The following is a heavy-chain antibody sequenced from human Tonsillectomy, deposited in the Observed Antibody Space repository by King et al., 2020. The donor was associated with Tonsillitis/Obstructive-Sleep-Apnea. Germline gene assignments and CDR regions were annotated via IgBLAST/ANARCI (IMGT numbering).Heavy chain of an antibody. CDR1: GFTFSSYA. V-gene: IGHV3-23*04. Sequence: VQLVQSGGGLVQPGGSLRLSCAASGFTFSSYAMSWVRQAPGKGLEWGSAISGSGGSTYYADSVKGRFTISRDNSKNTLYLQMNSLRAEDTAVYYCAKGDPVVVVPARWFDPWGQGTLVTVSS. D-gene: IGHD2-2*01. CDR3: AKGDPVVVVPARWFDP. J-gene: IGHJ5*02. CDR2: ISGSGGST.